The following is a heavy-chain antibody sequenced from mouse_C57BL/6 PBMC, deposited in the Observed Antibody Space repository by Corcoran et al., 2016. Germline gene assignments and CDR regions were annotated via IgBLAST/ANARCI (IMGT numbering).Heavy chain of an antibody. D-gene: IGHD2-3*01. Sequence: QVELQQTGAELVKPGASVRISCTASCYAFSSYWMNWVQQRPGKGLEGIGQIYTGYGDTNYNGKFKGKATLNADKSSSTGYMQLSSLTAEDSAVDFCERSNDGYWGWFAYGGQGTLVTVSA. J-gene: IGHJ3*01. CDR1: CYAFSSYW. V-gene: IGHV1-80*01. CDR2: IYTGYGDT. CDR3: ERSNDGYWGWFAY.